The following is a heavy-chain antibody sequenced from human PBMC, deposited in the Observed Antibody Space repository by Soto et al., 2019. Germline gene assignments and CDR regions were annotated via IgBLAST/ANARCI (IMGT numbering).Heavy chain of an antibody. CDR3: ASGYYDRTGYLDY. D-gene: IGHD3-22*01. V-gene: IGHV1-69*02. CDR2: IIPILGIA. CDR1: GGTFSSYT. J-gene: IGHJ4*02. Sequence: SVKVSCKASGGTFSSYTISWVRQARGQGLEWMGRIIPILGIANYAQKFQGRVTITADKTTSTAYMELSSLRSEDTAVYYCASGYYDRTGYLDYWGQGTLVTVSS.